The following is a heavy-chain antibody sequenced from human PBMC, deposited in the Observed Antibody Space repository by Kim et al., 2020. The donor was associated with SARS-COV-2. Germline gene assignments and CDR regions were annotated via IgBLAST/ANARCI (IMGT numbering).Heavy chain of an antibody. CDR1: GYTFTSYG. D-gene: IGHD6-19*01. CDR3: ARLTFSSGWYLGLDAFDI. Sequence: ASVKVSCMASGYTFTSYGISWVRQAPGQGLEWMGWISAYNGNTNYAQKLQGRVTMTTDTSTSTAYMELRSLRSDDTAVYYCARLTFSSGWYLGLDAFDIWGQGTMVTVSS. V-gene: IGHV1-18*01. CDR2: ISAYNGNT. J-gene: IGHJ3*02.